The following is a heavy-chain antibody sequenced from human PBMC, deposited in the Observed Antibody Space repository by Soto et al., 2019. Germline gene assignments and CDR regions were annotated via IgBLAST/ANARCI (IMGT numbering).Heavy chain of an antibody. D-gene: IGHD2-2*01. V-gene: IGHV3-23*01. CDR3: AKDIIVVVPAAPPAGAFDI. CDR2: ISGSGGST. J-gene: IGHJ3*02. CDR1: GFTFSSYA. Sequence: GGSLRLSCAASGFTFSSYAMSWVRQAPGKGLEWVSAISGSGGSTYYADSVKGRFTISRDNSKNTLYLQMNSLRAEDTAVYYCAKDIIVVVPAAPPAGAFDIWGQGTMVTVSS.